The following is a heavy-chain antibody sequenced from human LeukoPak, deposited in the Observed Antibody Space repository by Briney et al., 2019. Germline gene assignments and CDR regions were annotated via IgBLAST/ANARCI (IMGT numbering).Heavy chain of an antibody. J-gene: IGHJ4*02. CDR1: GYSISSGYY. CDR3: ARGQQLVQGLFDY. Sequence: PSETLSLTCTVSGYSISSGYYWGWIRQPPGKGLEWIGSIYHSGSTYYNPSLKSRVTISVDTSKNQFSLKLSSVTAADTAVYHCARGQQLVQGLFDYWGQGTLVTVSS. D-gene: IGHD6-13*01. CDR2: IYHSGST. V-gene: IGHV4-38-2*02.